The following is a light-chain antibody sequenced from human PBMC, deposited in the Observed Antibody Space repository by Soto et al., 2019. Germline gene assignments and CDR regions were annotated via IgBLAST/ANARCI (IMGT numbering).Light chain of an antibody. CDR2: TAS. CDR3: QQSYSTPIS. Sequence: DIRMTQSPSSLSASVGDTVTITCRAIQXXXSHLNWYQQKPGKAPNLLMYTASNLQSGVPSRFSGSGSGTDFTLTISSLQPEDFATYYCQQSYSTPISFGQGTRLEIK. CDR1: QXXXSH. V-gene: IGKV1-39*01. J-gene: IGKJ5*01.